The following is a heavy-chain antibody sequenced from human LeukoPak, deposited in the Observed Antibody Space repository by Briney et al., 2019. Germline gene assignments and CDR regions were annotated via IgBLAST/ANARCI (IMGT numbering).Heavy chain of an antibody. CDR1: GGSISSYY. Sequence: SETRSLTCAVSGGSISSYYWSSIRQPAGKGLEWIGQIYTSESTDYNPSLKSRVTMSVDTSKNQFSLKLSSVSAADTAVYYCARMGQQLVGGEPYYYYYYMDVWGKGTTVTVSS. CDR3: ARMGQQLVGGEPYYYYYYMDV. D-gene: IGHD6-13*01. V-gene: IGHV4-4*07. CDR2: IYTSEST. J-gene: IGHJ6*03.